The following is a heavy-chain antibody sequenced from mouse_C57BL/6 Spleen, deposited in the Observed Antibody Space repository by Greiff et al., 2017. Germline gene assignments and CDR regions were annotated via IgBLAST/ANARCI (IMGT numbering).Heavy chain of an antibody. V-gene: IGHV14-1*01. CDR1: GFNIKDYY. D-gene: IGHD1-1*01. Sequence: VHVKQSGAELVRPGASVKLSCTASGFNIKDYYMHWVKQRPEQGLEWMGRIDTEDGDTEYAPKFQGKANMTADTPSNTAYPQLSSLTSEATAVYYCTTVYYGSSYDGYWGQGTTLTVSS. J-gene: IGHJ2*01. CDR2: IDTEDGDT. CDR3: TTVYYGSSYDGY.